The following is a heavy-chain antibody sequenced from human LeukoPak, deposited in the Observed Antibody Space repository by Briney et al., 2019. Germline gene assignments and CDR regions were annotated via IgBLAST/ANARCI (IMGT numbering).Heavy chain of an antibody. CDR2: ISVSGGST. Sequence: GGSLRLSCAASGFTFSSYAMSWVRQAPPKGLDWVASISVSGGSTYYADSVKGPFTISSDNSKNTLFLHMNSFKVEGPAFDYWAKRNIAARQTIIDVWGQGITVTVSS. J-gene: IGHJ6*02. D-gene: IGHD6-6*01. CDR3: AKRNIAARQTIIDV. V-gene: IGHV3-23*01. CDR1: GFTFSSYA.